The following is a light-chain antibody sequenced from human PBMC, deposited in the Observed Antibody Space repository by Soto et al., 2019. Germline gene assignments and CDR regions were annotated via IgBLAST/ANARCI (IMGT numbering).Light chain of an antibody. CDR2: GAS. CDR1: QSVSNN. Sequence: IVLTQCPATLSVSAGERATLSFRASQSVSNNLAWYQQKPGQAPRLLIYGASSRATGIPDRFSGSGSGTDFTLTISRLEPEDFAVYYCQQYGSSPITFGQGTRLEIK. CDR3: QQYGSSPIT. V-gene: IGKV3-20*01. J-gene: IGKJ5*01.